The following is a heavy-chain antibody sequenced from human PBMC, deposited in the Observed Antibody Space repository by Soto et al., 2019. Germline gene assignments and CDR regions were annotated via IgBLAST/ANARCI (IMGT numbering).Heavy chain of an antibody. D-gene: IGHD7-27*01. CDR1: GYTFTSYG. CDR2: ISAYNGNT. V-gene: IGHV1-18*01. Sequence: GSSVKVSCKASGYTFTSYGISWVRQAPGQGLEWMGWISAYNGNTNYAQKLQGRVTMTTDTSTSTAHMELRSLRSDDTAVYYCARDLGPLQHWGQGTVVTVSS. J-gene: IGHJ1*01. CDR3: ARDLGPLQH.